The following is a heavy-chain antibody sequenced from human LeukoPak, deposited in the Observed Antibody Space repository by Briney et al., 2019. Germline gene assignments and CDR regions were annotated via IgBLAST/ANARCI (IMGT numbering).Heavy chain of an antibody. D-gene: IGHD6-19*01. J-gene: IGHJ4*02. CDR2: IIPIFGTA. CDR3: ARDKGAVAGFPLDY. Sequence: SVKVSCKASGGTFSSYAISWVRQAPGQGLEWMGGIIPIFGTANYAQKFQGRVTMTRDTSTSTVYMELSSLRSEDTAVYYCARDKGAVAGFPLDYWGQGTLVTVSS. V-gene: IGHV1-69*05. CDR1: GGTFSSYA.